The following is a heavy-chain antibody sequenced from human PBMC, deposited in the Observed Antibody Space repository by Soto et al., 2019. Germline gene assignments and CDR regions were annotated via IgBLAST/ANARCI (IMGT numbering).Heavy chain of an antibody. CDR1: GGTFSSYT. CDR3: ATGDAYCGGDCRIQDAFDI. J-gene: IGHJ3*02. Sequence: VQLVQSGAEVKKPRSSVKVSCKASGGTFSSYTISRVRQAPGPGLEWMGRIIPILGRANYAQQFQGRVTITAEKSTSTADRELSSLRSEDTAVYYCATGDAYCGGDCRIQDAFDIWDQGTMVTVSS. CDR2: IIPILGRA. V-gene: IGHV1-69*02. D-gene: IGHD2-21*02.